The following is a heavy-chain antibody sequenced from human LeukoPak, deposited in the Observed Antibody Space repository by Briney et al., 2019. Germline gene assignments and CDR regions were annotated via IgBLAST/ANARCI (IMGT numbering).Heavy chain of an antibody. CDR1: GFTFSSYG. J-gene: IGHJ4*02. V-gene: IGHV3-23*01. Sequence: PGGSRRLSCAASGFTFSSYGMSWVRQAPGKGLEWVSAISGSGGSTYYADSVKGRFTISRDNSKNTLYLQMNSLRAEDTAVYYCAKDGGDILTGYYSFDYWGQGTLVTVSS. D-gene: IGHD3-9*01. CDR3: AKDGGDILTGYYSFDY. CDR2: ISGSGGST.